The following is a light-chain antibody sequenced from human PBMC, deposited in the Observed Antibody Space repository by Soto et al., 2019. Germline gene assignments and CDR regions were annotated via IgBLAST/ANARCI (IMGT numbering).Light chain of an antibody. CDR3: SSYTTSNTRQIV. J-gene: IGLJ1*01. CDR1: SSDVGGYNY. Sequence: QSALTQPASVSGSPGQSITISCTGTSSDVGGYNYVSWYQHHPGKAPKLMIYDVSNRPSGISNRFSGSKSGNTASLTISGLQPEDEGYYYCSSYTTSNTRQIVFGTGTKLTVL. V-gene: IGLV2-14*03. CDR2: DVS.